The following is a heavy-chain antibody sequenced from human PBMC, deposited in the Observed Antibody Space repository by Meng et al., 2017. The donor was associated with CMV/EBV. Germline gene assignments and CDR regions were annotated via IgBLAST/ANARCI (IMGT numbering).Heavy chain of an antibody. CDR2: IYYSGST. V-gene: IGHV4-59*01. J-gene: IGHJ5*02. D-gene: IGHD6-13*01. CDR3: ARLGYSSSWYPNWFDP. Sequence: SATLSLTCTVSGGSISSYYWSWIRQPPGKGLEWIGYIYYSGSTNYNPSLKSRVTISVDTSKNQFSLKLSSVTAADTAVYYCARLGYSSSWYPNWFDPWGQGTLVTVSS. CDR1: GGSISSYY.